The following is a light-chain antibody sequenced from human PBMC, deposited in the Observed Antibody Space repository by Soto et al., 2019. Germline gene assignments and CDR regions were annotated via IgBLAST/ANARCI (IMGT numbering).Light chain of an antibody. CDR2: GDN. V-gene: IGLV1-40*01. CDR3: QSYDISLHNYV. Sequence: SVLTQPPSVSGAPGQRVSISCTGSTSNIGAPYDVHWYQHLPGTAPKLLIYGDNNRPSGVPDRSSGSKSGTSASLAITRLQAEDEADYYCQSYDISLHNYVFGTGTKVT. CDR1: TSNIGAPYD. J-gene: IGLJ1*01.